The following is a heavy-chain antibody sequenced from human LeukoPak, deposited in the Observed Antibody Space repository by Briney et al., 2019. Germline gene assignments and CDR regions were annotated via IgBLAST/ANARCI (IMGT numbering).Heavy chain of an antibody. J-gene: IGHJ4*02. CDR2: ITNGSSYI. CDR1: GFTFNDYS. V-gene: IGHV3-21*01. Sequence: GGSLRLSCVASGFTFNDYSMIWVRQAPGKGLEWVSSITNGSSYIYYADSVKGRFTISRDNAKNSLYLQMNSLRAEDTAVYYCARGGSKYWGQGTLVTVSS. CDR3: ARGGSKY.